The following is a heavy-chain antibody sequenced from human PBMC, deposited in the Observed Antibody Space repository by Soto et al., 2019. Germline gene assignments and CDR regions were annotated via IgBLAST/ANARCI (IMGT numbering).Heavy chain of an antibody. Sequence: SETLSLTCTVSGGSISSSSYYWGWIRQPPGKGLEWIGSIYYSGSTYYNPSLKSRVTISVDTSKNQFSLKLGSVTAADTAVYYCARPASGSSYYYYSGMDVWGQGTKVTVS. CDR2: IYYSGST. V-gene: IGHV4-39*01. D-gene: IGHD1-26*01. J-gene: IGHJ6*02. CDR1: GGSISSSSYY. CDR3: ARPASGSSYYYYSGMDV.